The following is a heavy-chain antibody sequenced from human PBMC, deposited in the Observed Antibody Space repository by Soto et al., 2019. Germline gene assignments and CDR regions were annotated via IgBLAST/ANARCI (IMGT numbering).Heavy chain of an antibody. CDR3: ARDPGLLWFGGPSDAFDI. Sequence: GASVKVSCKASGYTFTSYYMHWVRQAPGQGLEWMGIINPSGGSTSYAQKFQGRVTMTRDTSTSTVYMELSSLRSEDTAVYYCARDPGLLWFGGPSDAFDIWGQGTMVTVS. D-gene: IGHD3-10*01. J-gene: IGHJ3*02. CDR1: GYTFTSYY. V-gene: IGHV1-46*01. CDR2: INPSGGST.